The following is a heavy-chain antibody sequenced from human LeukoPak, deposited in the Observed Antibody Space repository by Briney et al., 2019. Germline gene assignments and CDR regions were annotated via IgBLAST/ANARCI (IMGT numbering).Heavy chain of an antibody. CDR3: ARATRGLDP. CDR1: GFTFSDYW. V-gene: IGHV3-7*01. Sequence: GGSLRLSCAAPGFTFSDYWMSWVRQAPGKELEWVASIKQDGSEKYYVDSVKGRFTIPKDNPKNSLYLQMNSLRAEDTAVYYCARATRGLDPWGQGTLVTVSS. D-gene: IGHD3-10*01. CDR2: IKQDGSEK. J-gene: IGHJ5*02.